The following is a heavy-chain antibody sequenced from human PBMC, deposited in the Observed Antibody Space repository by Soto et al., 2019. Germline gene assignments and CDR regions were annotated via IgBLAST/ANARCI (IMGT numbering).Heavy chain of an antibody. D-gene: IGHD3-16*01. V-gene: IGHV4-30-4*01. J-gene: IGHJ4*02. CDR3: AIYVGNSVYFDY. CDR1: GGSISSGDYY. Sequence: QVQLQESGPGRVKPSQTLSLTCTVSGGSISSGDYYWSWIRQPPGKGLEWIGYIYYSGSTYYNPSLTSRVTISVDTSKNQFSLKLSSVTAADTAVYYCAIYVGNSVYFDYWGQGTLVTVSS. CDR2: IYYSGST.